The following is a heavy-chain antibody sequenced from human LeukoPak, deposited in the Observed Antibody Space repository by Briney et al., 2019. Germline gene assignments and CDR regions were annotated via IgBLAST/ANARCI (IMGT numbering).Heavy chain of an antibody. CDR3: ARGRVYYDSSGYYHFDY. D-gene: IGHD3-22*01. Sequence: PSETLSLTXAVYGGSFSGYYWSWIRQPPGKGLEWIGEINHSGSTNYNPSLKSRVTISVDTSKNQFSLKLSSVTAADTAVYYCARGRVYYDSSGYYHFDYWGQGTLVTVSS. J-gene: IGHJ4*02. V-gene: IGHV4-34*01. CDR2: INHSGST. CDR1: GGSFSGYY.